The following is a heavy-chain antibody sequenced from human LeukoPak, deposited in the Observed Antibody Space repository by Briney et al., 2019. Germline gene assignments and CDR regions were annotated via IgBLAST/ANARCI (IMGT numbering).Heavy chain of an antibody. CDR2: IYYSGST. D-gene: IGHD3-22*01. V-gene: IGHV4-39*07. J-gene: IGHJ4*02. CDR1: GGSISSSSYY. Sequence: SETLSLTCTVSGGSISSSSYYWGWIRQPPGKGLEWIGSIYYSGSTYYNPSLKSRVTISVDTSKNQFSLKLSSVTVADTAVYYCARDFHDSRFDYWGQGTLVTVSS. CDR3: ARDFHDSRFDY.